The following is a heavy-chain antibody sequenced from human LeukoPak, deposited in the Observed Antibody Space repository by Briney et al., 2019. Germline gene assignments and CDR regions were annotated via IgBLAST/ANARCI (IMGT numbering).Heavy chain of an antibody. V-gene: IGHV3-21*01. Sequence: NPGRSLRLSCAASGFTFSSYSMNWVRQAPGKGLEWVSSISSSSSYIYYADSVKGRFTISRDNAKNSLYLQMNSLRAEDTAVYYCARDRWHSSGWYTGEFDYWGQGTLVTVSS. D-gene: IGHD6-19*01. CDR1: GFTFSSYS. CDR3: ARDRWHSSGWYTGEFDY. J-gene: IGHJ4*02. CDR2: ISSSSSYI.